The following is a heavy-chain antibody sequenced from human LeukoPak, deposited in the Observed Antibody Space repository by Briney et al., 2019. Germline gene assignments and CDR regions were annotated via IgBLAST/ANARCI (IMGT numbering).Heavy chain of an antibody. Sequence: GGSLRLSCAASGFTFSSYGTHWVRQAPGKGLEWVAVIWYDGSNKYYADSVKGRFTISRDNSKNTLYLQMNSLRAEDTAVYYCAREMVRGVIFDYWGQGTLVTVSS. V-gene: IGHV3-33*01. D-gene: IGHD3-10*01. CDR3: AREMVRGVIFDY. CDR1: GFTFSSYG. J-gene: IGHJ4*02. CDR2: IWYDGSNK.